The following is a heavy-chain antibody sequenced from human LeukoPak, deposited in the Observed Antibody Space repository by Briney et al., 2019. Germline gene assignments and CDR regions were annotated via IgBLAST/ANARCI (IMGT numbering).Heavy chain of an antibody. CDR1: GGSISSSSYY. D-gene: IGHD6-19*01. CDR2: IYYSGST. CDR3: ASTSSEPLYYFDY. V-gene: IGHV4-39*01. J-gene: IGHJ4*02. Sequence: SETLSLTCTVSGGSISSSSYYWGWLRQPPGKGLEWIGSIYYSGSTYYNPSLKSRVTISVDTSKNQFSLKLSSVTAADTAVYYCASTSSEPLYYFDYWGQGTLVTVSS.